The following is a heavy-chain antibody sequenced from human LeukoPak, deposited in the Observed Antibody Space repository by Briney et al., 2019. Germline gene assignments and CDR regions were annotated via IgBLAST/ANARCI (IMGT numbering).Heavy chain of an antibody. CDR3: ARDLERGVIGGFGP. CDR2: IYSSGDT. J-gene: IGHJ5*02. D-gene: IGHD3-10*01. CDR1: GGSLSNCF. Sequence: SETLSLTCGVSGGSLSNCFWSWIRQPPGKGLEWIGFIYSSGDTKYNPSLKSRVSVTADTSKNQISLTLRSVTAADTAVYYCARDLERGVIGGFGPWGQGTLVTVSS. V-gene: IGHV4-59*01.